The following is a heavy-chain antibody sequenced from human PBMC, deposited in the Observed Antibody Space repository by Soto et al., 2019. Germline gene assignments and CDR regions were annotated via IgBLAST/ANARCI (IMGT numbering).Heavy chain of an antibody. J-gene: IGHJ6*02. CDR3: ARVSWREKYGMDV. CDR2: IXXXGXTX. V-gene: IGHV3-11*01. CDR1: GFTFSHSY. Sequence: GGSLRLSCAASGFTFSHSYMSWIRQAPGXGLEWXSSIXXXGXTXXXAXXXXGRFTISRDNAKTSLYLQMNRLRAEDTAVYYCARVSWREKYGMDVWGQGTTVTVSS.